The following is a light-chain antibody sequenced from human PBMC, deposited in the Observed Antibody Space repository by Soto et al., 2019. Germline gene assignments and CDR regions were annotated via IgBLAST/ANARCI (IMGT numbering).Light chain of an antibody. J-gene: IGKJ1*01. CDR3: QQYNSSPWT. CDR1: QSISTW. Sequence: DIQMTQAPSTLSPSIGDIVTITCRASQSISTWLAWYQQKPGKAPKLLIYKASSLESGIPSRFSGSGSGTEFTLTISSLQPDDFATYYCQQYNSSPWTFGQGTKVEIK. CDR2: KAS. V-gene: IGKV1-5*03.